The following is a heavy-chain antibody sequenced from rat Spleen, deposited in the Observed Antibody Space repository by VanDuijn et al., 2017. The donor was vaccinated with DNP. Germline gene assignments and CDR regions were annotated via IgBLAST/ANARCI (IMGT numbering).Heavy chain of an antibody. D-gene: IGHD1-2*01. Sequence: QVQLKESGPGLVQPSQTLSLTCTVAGFSLTSYNVHWVRQPPGKGLEWIATISSGGSTFYNSGLKSQLTISRDTSKSQVFLKMNSLQTEDTAMYFCARGSSSAFDYWGQGVMVTVSS. CDR1: GFSLTSYN. CDR2: ISSGGST. CDR3: ARGSSSAFDY. V-gene: IGHV2-6*01. J-gene: IGHJ2*01.